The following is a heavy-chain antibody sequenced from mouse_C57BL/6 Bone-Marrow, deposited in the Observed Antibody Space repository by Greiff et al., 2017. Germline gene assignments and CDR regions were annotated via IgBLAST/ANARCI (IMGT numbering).Heavy chain of an antibody. CDR3: TRAYYSNCHCAMDY. D-gene: IGHD2-5*01. CDR2: IDPENGDT. V-gene: IGHV14-4*01. J-gene: IGHJ4*01. Sequence: EVQLQQSGAELVRPGASVKLSCTASGFNINDDYMHWVKQRPEQGLEWIGWIDPENGDTEYASKFQGKATITADTSSNTAYLQLSSLTSEDTAVYYCTRAYYSNCHCAMDYWGQGTSVTVSS. CDR1: GFNINDDY.